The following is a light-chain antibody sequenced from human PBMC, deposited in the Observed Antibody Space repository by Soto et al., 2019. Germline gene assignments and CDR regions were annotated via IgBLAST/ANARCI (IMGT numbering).Light chain of an antibody. CDR3: SSYAGIYTLV. J-gene: IGLJ2*01. CDR2: DVN. V-gene: IGLV2-11*01. CDR1: SSDVGGYHY. Sequence: QSALTQPRSVSGSPGQSVTLSCTGTSSDVGGYHYVSWYQHHPGKAPKIIIYDVNKRPSGVPDRFSGSKSGNTASLTISGLQTEYGADYNCSSYAGIYTLVFGGGTKLPVL.